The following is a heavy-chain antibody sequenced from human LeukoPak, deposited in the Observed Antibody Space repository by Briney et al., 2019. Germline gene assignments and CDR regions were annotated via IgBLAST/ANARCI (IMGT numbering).Heavy chain of an antibody. CDR1: GFTFSSYA. J-gene: IGHJ4*02. Sequence: PGGSLRLSCAASGFTFSSYAMSWVRQAPGKGLGWVSVIYSGGSTYYADSVRGRFTISRDNSKNTLYLQMNSLRAEDTAVYYCARGIKKGSTAGYSSSWYLDYWGQGTLVTVSS. V-gene: IGHV3-53*01. CDR2: IYSGGST. CDR3: ARGIKKGSTAGYSSSWYLDY. D-gene: IGHD6-13*01.